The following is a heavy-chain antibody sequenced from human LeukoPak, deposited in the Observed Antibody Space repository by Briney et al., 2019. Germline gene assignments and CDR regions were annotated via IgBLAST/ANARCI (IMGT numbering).Heavy chain of an antibody. CDR1: GFPLSSYA. CDR2: ISAGGST. D-gene: IGHD3-10*01. CDR3: AKDLNPPGAN. V-gene: IGHV3-23*01. Sequence: GGSLRLSCAASGFPLSSYAMSRVRQAPGKGLEWVSAISAGGSTYYADSVKGRFTISRDNSKNTLHLQMNSLRAEDTAVYYCAKDLNPPGANWGQGTLVTVSS. J-gene: IGHJ4*02.